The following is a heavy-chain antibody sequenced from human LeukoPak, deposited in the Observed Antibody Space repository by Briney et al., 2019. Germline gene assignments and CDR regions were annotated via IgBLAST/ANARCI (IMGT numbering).Heavy chain of an antibody. CDR3: MTGGSGTYYK. D-gene: IGHD1-26*01. CDR2: ISWDGGST. J-gene: IGHJ4*02. Sequence: PGGSLRLSCAASGFKFYDFGMSWVRQDPAKGLEWVSSISWDGGSTYYADSVKGRVTISRDNVENSLHLQMHSLRVEDTAVYYCMTGGSGTYYKWGQGTLVTVSS. V-gene: IGHV3-20*04. CDR1: GFKFYDFG.